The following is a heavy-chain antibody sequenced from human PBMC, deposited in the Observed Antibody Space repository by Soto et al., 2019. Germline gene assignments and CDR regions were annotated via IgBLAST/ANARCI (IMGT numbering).Heavy chain of an antibody. D-gene: IGHD2-21*01. Sequence: GGSMRLSCAASGFTFSNAWMSWVRQAPGKGLEWVGRIKSKTDGGTTDYAAPVKGRFTISRDDSKNTLYLQMNSLKTEDTAVYYCTTDADLMYYFDYWGQGTLVTVSS. V-gene: IGHV3-15*01. CDR3: TTDADLMYYFDY. CDR2: IKSKTDGGTT. J-gene: IGHJ4*02. CDR1: GFTFSNAW.